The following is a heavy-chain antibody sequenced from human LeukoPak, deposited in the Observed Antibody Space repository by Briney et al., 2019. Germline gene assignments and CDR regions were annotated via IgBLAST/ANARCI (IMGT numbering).Heavy chain of an antibody. J-gene: IGHJ4*02. V-gene: IGHV4-34*01. Sequence: PSETLSLTCAVCGGSFSGYYWSWIRQPPGKGLEWIGEINHSGSTNYNPSLKSRVTISVDTSKNQFSLKLSSVTAADTAVYYCARSGYYRTLFYWGQGTLVTVSS. D-gene: IGHD3-3*01. CDR3: ARSGYYRTLFY. CDR1: GGSFSGYY. CDR2: INHSGST.